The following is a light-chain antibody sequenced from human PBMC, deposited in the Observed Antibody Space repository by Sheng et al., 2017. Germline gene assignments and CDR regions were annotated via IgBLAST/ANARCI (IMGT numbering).Light chain of an antibody. CDR1: QAIDNY. V-gene: IGKV1-9*01. Sequence: DIQMTQSPSSLSASVGDRVTITCRASQAIDNYLAWYQQKPGKVPNLLIYAASTLQGGVPSRFSGSGSGTEFTLTISSLQPEDFATYYCQQLNSYSFGQGTRLEIK. J-gene: IGKJ5*01. CDR3: QQLNSYS. CDR2: AAS.